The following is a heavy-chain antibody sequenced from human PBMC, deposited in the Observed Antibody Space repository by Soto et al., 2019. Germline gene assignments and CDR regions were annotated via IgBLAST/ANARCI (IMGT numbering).Heavy chain of an antibody. D-gene: IGHD3-3*01. Sequence: QVQLVQSGAEVKKPGASVKVSCKASGYTFTSYGISWVRQAPGQGLEWMGWISGYNGHTNYAQKLQGRVTMTTETSTSTAYMELGSLRADVTAVYYCARVDYDVWSGQHYYCDYWGQGTLLTVSS. CDR2: ISGYNGHT. CDR1: GYTFTSYG. CDR3: ARVDYDVWSGQHYYCDY. V-gene: IGHV1-18*01. J-gene: IGHJ4*02.